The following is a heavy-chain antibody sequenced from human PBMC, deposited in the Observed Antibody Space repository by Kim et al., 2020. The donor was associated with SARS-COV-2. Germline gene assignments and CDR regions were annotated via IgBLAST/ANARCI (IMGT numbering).Heavy chain of an antibody. J-gene: IGHJ6*02. V-gene: IGHV3-48*03. CDR2: ISSSGSTI. CDR1: GFTSSSYE. CDR3: ARDWENYYDSSGYMGYYGMDV. Sequence: GGSLRLSCAASGFTSSSYEMNWVRQAPGKGLEWVSYISSSGSTIYYADSVKGRFTISRDNAKNSLYLQMNSLRAEDTAVYYCARDWENYYDSSGYMGYYGMDVWGQGTTVTVSS. D-gene: IGHD3-22*01.